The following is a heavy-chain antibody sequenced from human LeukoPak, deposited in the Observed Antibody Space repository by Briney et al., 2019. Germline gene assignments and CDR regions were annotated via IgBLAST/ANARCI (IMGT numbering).Heavy chain of an antibody. CDR3: ARYKVPPHQDSSMVPGVYHYYGMDV. D-gene: IGHD3-10*01. V-gene: IGHV1-69*01. J-gene: IGHJ6*02. CDR1: GGSFSTYA. CDR2: IIPFFGTP. Sequence: SVKVSCKASGGSFSTYAISWVRQAPGQGLEWMGGIIPFFGTPSYAQKFHGRVTITADESTNTAYMEVSSLRSEDTALYYCARYKVPPHQDSSMVPGVYHYYGMDVWGLGTTVTVSS.